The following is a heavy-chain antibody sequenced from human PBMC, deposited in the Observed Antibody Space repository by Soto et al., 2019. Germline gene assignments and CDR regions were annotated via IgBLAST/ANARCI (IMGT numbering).Heavy chain of an antibody. V-gene: IGHV3-30-3*01. J-gene: IGHJ3*02. CDR3: ATVRGYRQDFDAFDI. D-gene: IGHD3-16*02. CDR2: ISYDGSNK. CDR1: EISFSNYA. Sequence: QVQLVESGGGVVQPGRSLRLSCAASEISFSNYAMHWVRQAPGKGLEWVAVISYDGSNKYYADSVKGRFTISRDNSKNTLYLQMNNLRTEDTAVYYCATVRGYRQDFDAFDIWGQGTMVTVSS.